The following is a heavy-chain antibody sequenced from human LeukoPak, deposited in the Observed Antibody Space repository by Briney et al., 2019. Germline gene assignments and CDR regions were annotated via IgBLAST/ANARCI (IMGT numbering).Heavy chain of an antibody. V-gene: IGHV3-21*06. CDR3: ARDSHGAAASDY. CDR1: GFSFATYS. D-gene: IGHD6-13*01. CDR2: IGSRSDYI. Sequence: GGSVRLLCAASGFSFATYSVNGVRQAPGKALEGVSSIGSRSDYIHYADSVKGRFTNSRDDAQNSLYLQMNSLRAEDTAVYYCARDSHGAAASDYWGQGTLVTVSS. J-gene: IGHJ4*02.